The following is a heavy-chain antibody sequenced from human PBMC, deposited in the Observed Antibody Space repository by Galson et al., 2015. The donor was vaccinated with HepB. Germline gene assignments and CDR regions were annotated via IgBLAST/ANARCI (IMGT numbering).Heavy chain of an antibody. CDR2: IYYSGST. J-gene: IGHJ4*02. D-gene: IGHD3-9*01. V-gene: IGHV4-39*01. CDR3: ARTYFDWLYPFDY. Sequence: SETLSLTCTVSGGSISSSNYYWGWIRQPPGKGLEWIGSIYYSGSTYYNPSLKSRVTMSVDTSKNQFSLKLSSVTAADTAVYYCARTYFDWLYPFDYWGQGTLVTVSS. CDR1: GGSISSSNYY.